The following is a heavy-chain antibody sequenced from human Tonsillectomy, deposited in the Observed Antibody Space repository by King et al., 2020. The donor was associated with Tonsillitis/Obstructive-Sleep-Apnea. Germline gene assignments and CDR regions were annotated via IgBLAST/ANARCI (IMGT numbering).Heavy chain of an antibody. CDR1: GGSFSGYY. Sequence: VQLQQWGAGLLKPSETLSLTCAVYGGSFSGYYWSWLRQPPGKGLEWIGEINHSGITNYNPSLKSRVTISVDTSKNQFSLKLSSVTAADTAVYYCARGEAPDCSSTSCYIWFDPWGQGTLVTVSS. CDR2: INHSGIT. J-gene: IGHJ5*02. V-gene: IGHV4-34*01. CDR3: ARGEAPDCSSTSCYIWFDP. D-gene: IGHD2-2*02.